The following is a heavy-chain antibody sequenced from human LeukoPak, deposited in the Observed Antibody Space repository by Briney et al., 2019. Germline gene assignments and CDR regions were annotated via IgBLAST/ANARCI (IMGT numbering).Heavy chain of an antibody. CDR2: IYNGGNT. J-gene: IGHJ4*02. D-gene: IGHD1-26*01. V-gene: IGHV3-53*05. CDR3: ANYYADYSDY. Sequence: GGSLRLSCAASGFTVSSNYMSWVRQAPGKGLEWVSVIYNGGNTYYADSVKGRFTISRDNSKNTLYLQMNTLRAEDTAVYYCANYYADYSDYWGQGTLVTVSS. CDR1: GFTVSSNY.